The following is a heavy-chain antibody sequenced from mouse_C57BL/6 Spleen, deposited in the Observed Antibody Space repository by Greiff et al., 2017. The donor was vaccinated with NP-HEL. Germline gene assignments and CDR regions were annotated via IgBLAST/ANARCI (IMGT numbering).Heavy chain of an antibody. D-gene: IGHD2-4*01. CDR1: GYTFTSYW. J-gene: IGHJ2*01. Sequence: QVQLQQPGAELVKPGASVKMSCKASGYTFTSYWITWVKQRPGQGLEWIGDIYPGSGSTNYNEKFKSKATLTVDTSSSTAYMQLSSLTSEDSAVYYCARGSVYYDYDGIYFDYWGQGTTLTVSS. CDR3: ARGSVYYDYDGIYFDY. V-gene: IGHV1-55*01. CDR2: IYPGSGST.